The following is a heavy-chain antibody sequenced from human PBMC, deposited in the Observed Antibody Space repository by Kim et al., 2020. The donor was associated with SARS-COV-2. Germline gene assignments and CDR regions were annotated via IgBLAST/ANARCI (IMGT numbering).Heavy chain of an antibody. J-gene: IGHJ4*02. CDR2: ISGSGGGT. Sequence: GGSLRLSCAASGFTFSSYAMSWVRQAPGKGLEWVSAISGSGGGTYYADSVKGRFTISRDNSKNTLYLQMNSLRAEDTAVYYCAKDSVITMVRGVIVYFDYWGQGTLVTVSS. V-gene: IGHV3-23*01. CDR1: GFTFSSYA. CDR3: AKDSVITMVRGVIVYFDY. D-gene: IGHD3-10*01.